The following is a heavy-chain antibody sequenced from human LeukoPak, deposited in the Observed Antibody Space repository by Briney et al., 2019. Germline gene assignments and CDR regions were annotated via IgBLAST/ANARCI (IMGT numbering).Heavy chain of an antibody. D-gene: IGHD3-9*01. CDR1: GFTFSSYV. Sequence: GGSLRLSCAASGFTFSSYVMSWVRQAPGKGLEWVSAISDSGDSTYYADSVKGRFTISRDNSKNTVNLQMNSLRAEDTAVYYCAKYLSPGIWGQGTMVTVSS. V-gene: IGHV3-23*01. CDR2: ISDSGDST. J-gene: IGHJ3*02. CDR3: AKYLSPGI.